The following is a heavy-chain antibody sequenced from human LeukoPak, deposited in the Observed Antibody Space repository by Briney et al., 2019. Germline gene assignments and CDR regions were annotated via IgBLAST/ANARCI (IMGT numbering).Heavy chain of an antibody. J-gene: IGHJ4*02. CDR1: GGSISGSSYY. Sequence: SQTLSLTCTVSGGSISGSSYYWGWIRQPPGKGLEWIGYIYYSGSTYYNPSLKSRVTISVDTSKNQFSLKLSSVTAADTAVYYCARVADYGGNPIDYWGQGTLVTVSS. V-gene: IGHV4-30-4*08. CDR3: ARVADYGGNPIDY. D-gene: IGHD4-23*01. CDR2: IYYSGST.